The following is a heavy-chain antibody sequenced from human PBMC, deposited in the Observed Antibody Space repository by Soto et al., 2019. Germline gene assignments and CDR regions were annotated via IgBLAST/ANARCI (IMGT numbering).Heavy chain of an antibody. J-gene: IGHJ6*02. CDR1: GFTFSSYG. CDR2: ISYDGSNK. V-gene: IGHV3-30*18. D-gene: IGHD6-19*01. CDR3: AKGPYSSGWSGRAYSYYYGMDV. Sequence: QVQLVESGGGVVQPGRSLRLSCAASGFTFSSYGMHWVRQAPGKGLEWVAVISYDGSNKYYADSVKGRFTISRDNSKNTLYLQMNSLRAEDTAVYYCAKGPYSSGWSGRAYSYYYGMDVWGQGTTVTVSS.